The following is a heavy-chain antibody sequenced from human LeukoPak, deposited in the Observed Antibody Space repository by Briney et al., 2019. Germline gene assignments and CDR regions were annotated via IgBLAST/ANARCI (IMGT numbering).Heavy chain of an antibody. V-gene: IGHV3-48*01. D-gene: IGHD3-10*01. CDR3: AREKVRERYYYYGMDV. J-gene: IGHJ6*02. Sequence: PGGSLRLSCAASGFTFSSYSMNWVRQAPGKGLEWVSYISSSSSTIYYADSVKGRFTISRDNAKNSLYLQMNSLRAEDTAVYYCAREKVRERYYYYGMDVWGQGTTVTVSS. CDR2: ISSSSSTI. CDR1: GFTFSSYS.